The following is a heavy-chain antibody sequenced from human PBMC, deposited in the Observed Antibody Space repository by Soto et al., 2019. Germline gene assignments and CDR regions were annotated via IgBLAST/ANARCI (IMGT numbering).Heavy chain of an antibody. CDR1: GGSISSGDYY. CDR2: IYYSGST. D-gene: IGHD6-13*01. V-gene: IGHV4-30-4*01. Sequence: SETLSLTCTVSGGSISSGDYYWSWIRQPPGKGLEWIGYIYYSGSTYYNPSLKSRVTISVDTSKNQFSLKLSSVTAADTAVYYCARDPLNSSSWEYDYWGQGTLVTVSS. CDR3: ARDPLNSSSWEYDY. J-gene: IGHJ4*02.